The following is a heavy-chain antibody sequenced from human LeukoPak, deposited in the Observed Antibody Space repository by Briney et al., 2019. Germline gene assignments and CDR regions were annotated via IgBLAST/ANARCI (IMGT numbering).Heavy chain of an antibody. Sequence: PGGSLRLSCSVSGFTFSTYAMHWVRQAPGRGREYVSGISTNGGSTFYADSVKGRFTISRDNSKNTLYLQMSSLRAEDTAVYHCVKDRDRGYDYLDYWGQGTLVTVSS. V-gene: IGHV3-64D*06. D-gene: IGHD5-12*01. CDR2: ISTNGGST. CDR3: VKDRDRGYDYLDY. J-gene: IGHJ4*02. CDR1: GFTFSTYA.